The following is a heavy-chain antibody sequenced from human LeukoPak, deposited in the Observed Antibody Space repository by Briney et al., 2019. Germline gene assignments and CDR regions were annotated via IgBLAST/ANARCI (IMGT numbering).Heavy chain of an antibody. CDR3: ARELSGLWLGDN. CDR2: INPDSGAT. D-gene: IGHD5-18*01. Sequence: ASVKVSCKASGYTFTGYYIHWVRQAPGQGLEWMGWINPDSGATNCAQKFQGRVTMTRNTSISTAYMDLSRLTSDDTAVYYCARELSGLWLGDNWGQGTLVTVSS. CDR1: GYTFTGYY. J-gene: IGHJ4*02. V-gene: IGHV1-2*02.